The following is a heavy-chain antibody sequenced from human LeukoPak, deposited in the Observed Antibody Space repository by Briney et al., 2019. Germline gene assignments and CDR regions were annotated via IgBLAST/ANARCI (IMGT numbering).Heavy chain of an antibody. CDR3: AKDLWARGSSPTYWYFDL. CDR1: GFTFSSYG. V-gene: IGHV3-23*01. D-gene: IGHD1-26*01. CDR2: ISGSGGST. J-gene: IGHJ2*01. Sequence: GGSLRLSCAASGFTFSSYGMSWVRQAPGKGLEWVSAISGSGGSTYYADPVKGRFTISRDNSKNTLYLQMDSLRAEDTAVYYCAKDLWARGSSPTYWYFDLWGRGTLVTVSS.